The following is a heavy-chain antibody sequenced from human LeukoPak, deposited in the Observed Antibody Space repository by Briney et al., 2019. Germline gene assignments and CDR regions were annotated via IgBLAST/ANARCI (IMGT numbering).Heavy chain of an antibody. J-gene: IGHJ5*02. D-gene: IGHD3-16*01. Sequence: KSSETLSLTCTVSGGSISSYYWSWIRQPPGKGLEWIGYIYYSGSTNYNPSLKSRVTISVDTSKNQFSLKLSSVTAADTAVYYCARGRRITNWFDPWGQGTLVTVSS. CDR2: IYYSGST. V-gene: IGHV4-59*12. CDR1: GGSISSYY. CDR3: ARGRRITNWFDP.